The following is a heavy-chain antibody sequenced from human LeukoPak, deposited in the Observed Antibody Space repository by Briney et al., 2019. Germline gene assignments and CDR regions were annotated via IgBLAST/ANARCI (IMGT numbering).Heavy chain of an antibody. CDR3: ASGLVVAATEWFDP. CDR1: VGPSVVTT. CDR2: INHSGST. D-gene: IGHD2-15*01. V-gene: IGHV4-34*01. J-gene: IGHJ5*02. Sequence: SETRPSPALSMVGPSVVTTGAGSASPPGKGLEWIGEINHSGSTNYNPSLKSRVTISVDTSKNQFSLKLSSVTAADTAVYYCASGLVVAATEWFDPWGQGTLVTVSS.